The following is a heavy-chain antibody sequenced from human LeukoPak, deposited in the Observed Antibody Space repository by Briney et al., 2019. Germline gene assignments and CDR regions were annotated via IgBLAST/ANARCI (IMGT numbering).Heavy chain of an antibody. D-gene: IGHD2-2*01. J-gene: IGHJ4*02. CDR3: ARDLYCSSTSCSDY. CDR2: IYSGGST. CDR1: GFTVSSNY. Sequence: GGSLRLSCAASGFTVSSNYMSWVRQAPGKGREWVSVIYSGGSTYYADSVKGRFTISRDNSKNTLYLQMNSLRAEDTAVYYCARDLYCSSTSCSDYWGQGTLVTVSS. V-gene: IGHV3-53*01.